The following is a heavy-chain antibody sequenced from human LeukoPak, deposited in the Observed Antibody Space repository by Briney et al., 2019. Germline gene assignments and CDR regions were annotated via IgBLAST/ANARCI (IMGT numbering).Heavy chain of an antibody. CDR2: INHSGST. D-gene: IGHD3-10*01. CDR3: ASGGSGGFDY. Sequence: PSEALSLTCAVYGGSFSGYYWSWIRQPPGKGLEWIGEINHSGSTNYNPSLKSRVTISVDTSKNQFSLKLSSVTAADTAVNYCASGGSGGFDYWGQGTLVTVSS. J-gene: IGHJ4*02. V-gene: IGHV4-34*01. CDR1: GGSFSGYY.